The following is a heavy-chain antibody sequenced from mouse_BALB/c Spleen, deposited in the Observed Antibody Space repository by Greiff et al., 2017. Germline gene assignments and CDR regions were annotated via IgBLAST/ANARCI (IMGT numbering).Heavy chain of an antibody. CDR3: AREVRRYFDV. D-gene: IGHD2-1*01. CDR2: INPSSGYT. Sequence: QVQLQQSGAELARPGASVKMSCKASGYTFTSYTMHWVKQRPGQGLEWIGYINPSSGYTKYNQKFKDKATLTADKSSSTAYMQLSSLTSEDSAVYYWAREVRRYFDVWGAGTTVTVSS. CDR1: GYTFTSYT. V-gene: IGHV1-4*01. J-gene: IGHJ1*01.